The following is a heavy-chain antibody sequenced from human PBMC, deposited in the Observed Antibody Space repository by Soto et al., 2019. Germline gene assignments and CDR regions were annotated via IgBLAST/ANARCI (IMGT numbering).Heavy chain of an antibody. CDR3: ARPTSGSFFEFDY. V-gene: IGHV4-39*01. D-gene: IGHD3-3*01. J-gene: IGHJ4*02. CDR1: IDLIGSTRYY. CDR2: IYYSGST. Sequence: PSETLSITCSVSIDLIGSTRYYWRWIRQPPGKGLEWIGNIYYSGSTYYNPSLQSRVTISVDTSKNQFSLRLSSVTAADTAVYFCARPTSGSFFEFDYWGLG.